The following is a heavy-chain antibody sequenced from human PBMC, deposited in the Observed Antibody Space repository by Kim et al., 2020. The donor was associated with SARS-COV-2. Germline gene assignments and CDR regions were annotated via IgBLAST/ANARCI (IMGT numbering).Heavy chain of an antibody. V-gene: IGHV3-43*02. J-gene: IGHJ1*01. CDR3: AKGYYDFWSGYCPGYFQH. CDR2: ISGDGGST. D-gene: IGHD3-3*01. Sequence: GGSLRLSCAASGFTFDDYAMQWVRQAPGKGLEWVSLISGDGGSTYYADSVKGRFTISRDNSKNSLYLQMNSLRTEDTALYYCAKGYYDFWSGYCPGYFQHWGQGTLVTVSS. CDR1: GFTFDDYA.